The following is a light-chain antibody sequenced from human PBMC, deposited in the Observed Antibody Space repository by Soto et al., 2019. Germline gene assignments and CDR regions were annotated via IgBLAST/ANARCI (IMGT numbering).Light chain of an antibody. CDR3: CAHPDYNICHTL. CDR1: SSNIGSNT. V-gene: IGLV1-44*01. Sequence: VLTQPPSASGTPGQRVTISCSGSSSNIGSNTVNWYQQLPGTAPKLLIYSNNHRPSGVSDRFSGSKSGTTASLAITGLQAEDDADYYCCAHPDYNICHTLFGTVTVVTVL. CDR2: SNN. J-gene: IGLJ1*01.